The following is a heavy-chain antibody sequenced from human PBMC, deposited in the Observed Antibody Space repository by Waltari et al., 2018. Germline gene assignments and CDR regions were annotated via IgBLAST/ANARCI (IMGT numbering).Heavy chain of an antibody. CDR2: IWYDGSNK. V-gene: IGHV3-30*18. CDR3: AKVAGGFLDSSGWYYFDY. J-gene: IGHJ4*02. Sequence: QVQLVESGGGVVQPGRSLRLSCAASGFTFSSYGMHWVRQAPGKGLEWVAVIWYDGSNKYYADSVKGRFTISRDNSKNTLYLQMNSLRAEDTAMYYCAKVAGGFLDSSGWYYFDYWGQGTLVTVSS. CDR1: GFTFSSYG. D-gene: IGHD6-19*01.